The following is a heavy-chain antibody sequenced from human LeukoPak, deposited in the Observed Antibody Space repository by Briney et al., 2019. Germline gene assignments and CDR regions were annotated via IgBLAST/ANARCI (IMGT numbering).Heavy chain of an antibody. CDR1: GFTFSSYA. V-gene: IGHV3-23*01. CDR2: ISGSGGST. CDR3: AKVPFGELLSWYYFDY. J-gene: IGHJ4*02. D-gene: IGHD3-10*01. Sequence: GGSLRLSCAASGFTFSSYAMSWVRQAPGKGLEWVSAISGSGGSTYYADSVKGRFTISRDNSKNTLYLQMNSLRAEDTAVYYCAKVPFGELLSWYYFDYWGQGTLGTVSS.